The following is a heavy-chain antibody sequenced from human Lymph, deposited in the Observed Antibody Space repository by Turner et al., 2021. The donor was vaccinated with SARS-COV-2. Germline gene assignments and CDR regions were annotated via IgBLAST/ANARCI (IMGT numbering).Heavy chain of an antibody. V-gene: IGHV1-24*01. CDR3: ATLKSNLKILTGRYYFDF. CDR1: GYTLTELS. D-gene: IGHD1-1*01. J-gene: IGHJ4*02. Sequence: QVRLVQSWAEVKKPAASVKVSGKVSGYTLTELSIHWVRQAPGKGLEWMGGFDPEDGETIYAQKFQGRVTMTEDTSTDTAYMELSSMRSEDTAVYYCATLKSNLKILTGRYYFDFWGQGTLVTVSS. CDR2: FDPEDGET.